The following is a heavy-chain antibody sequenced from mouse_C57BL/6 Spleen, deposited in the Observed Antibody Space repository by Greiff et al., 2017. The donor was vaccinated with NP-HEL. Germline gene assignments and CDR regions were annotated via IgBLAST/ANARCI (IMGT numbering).Heavy chain of an antibody. J-gene: IGHJ1*03. CDR2: IHPNSGST. Sequence: VQLQQSGAELVKPGASVKLSCKASGYTFTSYWMHWVKQRPGQGLEWIGMIHPNSGSTNYNEKFKSKATLTVDKSSSTAYMQLSSLTSEDSAVYYCARDYYGSSYVGYFDVWGTGTTVTVSS. V-gene: IGHV1-64*01. D-gene: IGHD1-1*01. CDR3: ARDYYGSSYVGYFDV. CDR1: GYTFTSYW.